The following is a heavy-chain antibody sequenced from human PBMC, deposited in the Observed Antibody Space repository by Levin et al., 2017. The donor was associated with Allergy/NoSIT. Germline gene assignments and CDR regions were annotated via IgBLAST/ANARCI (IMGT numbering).Heavy chain of an antibody. V-gene: IGHV3-33*01. CDR1: GFPFSNFG. CDR2: IWYDGSNK. J-gene: IGHJ4*02. Sequence: LSLPCAASGFPFSNFGIHWVRQAPGKGLGWVSAIWYDGSNKYYRDSVKGRFTISRDNSKNTLYLQMDSLRVEDTAVYYCARDRYSAVAGIDWTHPLDYWGQGTLVTVSS. CDR3: ARDRYSAVAGIDWTHPLDY. D-gene: IGHD6-19*01.